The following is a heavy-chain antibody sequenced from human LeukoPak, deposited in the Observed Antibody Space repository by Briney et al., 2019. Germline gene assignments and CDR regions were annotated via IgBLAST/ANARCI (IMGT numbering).Heavy chain of an antibody. CDR3: ARRFPTHYFDY. V-gene: IGHV4-39*01. J-gene: IGHJ4*02. Sequence: SETLSLTCNVSGGSISSSNYYWGWIRQPPGKGLEWIGSIYYSGSTYYNSSLKSRVTISVDTSKNQFSLKLSSVTAADTAVYYCARRFPTHYFDYWGQGTLVTVSS. CDR1: GGSISSSNYY. CDR2: IYYSGST.